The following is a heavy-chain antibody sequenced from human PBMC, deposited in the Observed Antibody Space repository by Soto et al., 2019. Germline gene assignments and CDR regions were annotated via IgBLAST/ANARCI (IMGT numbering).Heavy chain of an antibody. CDR3: AGAYSSSSGLGMDG. CDR1: GGSISSSNW. D-gene: IGHD6-6*01. J-gene: IGHJ6*02. V-gene: IGHV4-4*02. Sequence: SETLSLTCAVSGGSISSSNWWSWVRQPPGKGLEWIGEIYHSGSTNYNPSLKSRVTISVDKSKNQFSLKLSSVTAADTAVYYCAGAYSSSSGLGMDGWGQGTTVTVSS. CDR2: IYHSGST.